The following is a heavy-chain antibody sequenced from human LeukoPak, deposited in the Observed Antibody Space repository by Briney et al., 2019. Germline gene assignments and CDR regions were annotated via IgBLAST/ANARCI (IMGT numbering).Heavy chain of an antibody. CDR1: GFTFRSSS. CDR2: ISSSGSYK. Sequence: GGSLRLSCTTSGFTFRSSSFNWVRQVPGKGLEWVASISSSGSYKYYADSVDGRFTISRDNAKDSLFLQMDSLRVGDTAVYFCARELGNGDTYANVPLGHWGQGTLVTVSS. CDR3: ARELGNGDTYANVPLGH. D-gene: IGHD5-18*01. J-gene: IGHJ4*02. V-gene: IGHV3-21*01.